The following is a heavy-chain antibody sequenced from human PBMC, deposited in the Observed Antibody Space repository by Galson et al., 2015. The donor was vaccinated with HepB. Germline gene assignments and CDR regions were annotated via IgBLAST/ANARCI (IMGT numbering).Heavy chain of an antibody. Sequence: SLRLSCAASGFTFSSYAMHWVRQAPGKGLEWVSGISWNSGSIGYADSVKGRFTISRDNAKNSLYLQMNSLRAEDTALYYCAKDMLSFVGSTSARFDPWGQGTLVTVSS. J-gene: IGHJ5*02. V-gene: IGHV3-9*01. D-gene: IGHD2-2*01. CDR3: AKDMLSFVGSTSARFDP. CDR1: GFTFSSYA. CDR2: ISWNSGSI.